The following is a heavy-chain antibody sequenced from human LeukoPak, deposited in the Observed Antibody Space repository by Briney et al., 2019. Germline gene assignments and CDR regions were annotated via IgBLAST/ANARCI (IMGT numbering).Heavy chain of an antibody. D-gene: IGHD3-22*01. Sequence: ASVKVSCKASGYTFTRYGISWVRQAPGQGLEWMGWINTYNGNTDYAQKLQGRVTMTTDPPTSTAYMELRSLRSDDTALYYCATNYYDSSGYYSIDYWGQGTLVTVSS. J-gene: IGHJ4*02. V-gene: IGHV1-18*01. CDR3: ATNYYDSSGYYSIDY. CDR2: INTYNGNT. CDR1: GYTFTRYG.